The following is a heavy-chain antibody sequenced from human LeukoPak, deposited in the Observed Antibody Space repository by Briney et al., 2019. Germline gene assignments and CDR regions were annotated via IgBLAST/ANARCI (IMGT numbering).Heavy chain of an antibody. Sequence: TSETLSLTCTVSGGSISSSSYYWGWIRQPQGKGLEWIVSIYYSGSTYYNPALKSRITISVDTSKNQFSLKLSSVTAADTAVYYCARDIVVVPAAPGWKGRAFDIWGQGTMVTVSS. V-gene: IGHV4-39*07. CDR1: GGSISSSSYY. CDR3: ARDIVVVPAAPGWKGRAFDI. CDR2: IYYSGST. J-gene: IGHJ3*02. D-gene: IGHD2-2*01.